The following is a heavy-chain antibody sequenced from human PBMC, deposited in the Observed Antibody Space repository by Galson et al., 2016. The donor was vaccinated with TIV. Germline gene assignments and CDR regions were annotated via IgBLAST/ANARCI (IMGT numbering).Heavy chain of an antibody. CDR1: GFNFRSYA. CDR3: ATSWGNIAAAGRNWFDP. D-gene: IGHD6-13*01. CDR2: ISGGGGST. J-gene: IGHJ5*02. V-gene: IGHV3-23*01. Sequence: SLRLSCAASGFNFRSYAMSWVRQAPGKGLEWVSVISGGGGSTIYTDSVKGRFTISRDNSKSTLYLQMNSLRVEDTGSYYCATSWGNIAAAGRNWFDPWGQGTLVTVSS.